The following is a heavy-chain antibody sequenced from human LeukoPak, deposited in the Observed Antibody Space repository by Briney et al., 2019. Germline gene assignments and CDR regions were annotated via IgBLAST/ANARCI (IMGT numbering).Heavy chain of an antibody. CDR1: GGSISSHY. CDR3: ARSYSSGFLDY. J-gene: IGHJ4*02. Sequence: EPSETLSLTCTVSGGSISSHYWSWIRQPPGKGLEWIGYIYYSGSTNYNPSLKSRVTISVDTSKNQFSLKLSSVTAADTAVYYCARSYSSGFLDYWGQGTLVTVSS. V-gene: IGHV4-59*11. CDR2: IYYSGST. D-gene: IGHD6-19*01.